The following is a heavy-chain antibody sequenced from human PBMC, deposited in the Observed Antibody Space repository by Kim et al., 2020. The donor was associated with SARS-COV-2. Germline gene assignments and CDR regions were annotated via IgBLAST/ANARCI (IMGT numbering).Heavy chain of an antibody. D-gene: IGHD3-9*01. Sequence: GGSLRLSCAASGFTFSSYGMHWVRQAPGKGLEWVAVISYDGSNKYYADSVKGRFTISRDNSKNTLYLQMNSLRAEDTAVYYCAKSKPGRSTLLLRYFDWLPHSLDYWGQGTLVTVSS. CDR1: GFTFSSYG. CDR3: AKSKPGRSTLLLRYFDWLPHSLDY. J-gene: IGHJ4*02. V-gene: IGHV3-30*18. CDR2: ISYDGSNK.